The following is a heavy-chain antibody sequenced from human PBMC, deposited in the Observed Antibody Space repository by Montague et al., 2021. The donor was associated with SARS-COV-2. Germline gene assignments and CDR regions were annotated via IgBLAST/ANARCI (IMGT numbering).Heavy chain of an antibody. J-gene: IGHJ4*02. CDR2: IYSGGSST. CDR1: GFTFSSYA. V-gene: IGHV3-23*03. D-gene: IGHD3-9*01. CDR3: ALGNILTGYWPS. Sequence: SLRLSCAASGFTFSSYAMSWVRQAPGKGLEWVSVIYSGGSSTYYADSVKGRFTISRDNSKNTLYLQMNSLRAEDTAVYYCALGNILTGYWPSWGQGTLVTVSS.